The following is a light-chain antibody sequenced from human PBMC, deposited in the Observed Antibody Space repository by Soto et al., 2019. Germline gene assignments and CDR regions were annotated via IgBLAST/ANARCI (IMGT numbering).Light chain of an antibody. V-gene: IGKV1-5*01. CDR2: DAS. CDR1: QSLSSW. CDR3: QQYNNYSPT. J-gene: IGKJ1*01. Sequence: DIQMTQSPSTLSASLGDRVTITCRASQSLSSWLAWYQQKPGKAPKLLIYDASSLESGVPSRFSGSGSGTEFTLTISSLQPDDFATYYCQQYNNYSPTFGQGTKVDIK.